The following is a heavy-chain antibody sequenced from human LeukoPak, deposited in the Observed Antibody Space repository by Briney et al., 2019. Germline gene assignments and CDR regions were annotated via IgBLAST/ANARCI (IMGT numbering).Heavy chain of an antibody. CDR1: EYTFTSYW. CDR3: ARKVGSVGERLDY. D-gene: IGHD3-16*01. V-gene: IGHV5-51*01. CDR2: IYPGDSDT. J-gene: IGHJ4*02. Sequence: GESLKISCKGSEYTFTSYWIAWVRQMPGKGLEWMGIIYPGDSDTRYSPSFQGQVTISVDKSIDTAYLQFSSLKASDSAIYFCARKVGSVGERLDYWGQGTLVTVSS.